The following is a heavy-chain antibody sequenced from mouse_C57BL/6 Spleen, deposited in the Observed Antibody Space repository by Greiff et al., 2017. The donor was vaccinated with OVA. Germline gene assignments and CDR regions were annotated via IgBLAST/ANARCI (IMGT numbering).Heavy chain of an antibody. V-gene: IGHV5-9-1*02. CDR3: TRYYDGYSYAMDY. D-gene: IGHD2-3*01. Sequence: EVKLMESGEGLVKPGGSLKLSCAASGFTFSSYAMSWVRQTPEKRLEWVAYISSGGDYIYYADTVKGRFPISRDNARNTLYLQMSSLKSEDTAMYYCTRYYDGYSYAMDYWGQGTSVTVSS. CDR1: GFTFSSYA. J-gene: IGHJ4*01. CDR2: ISSGGDYI.